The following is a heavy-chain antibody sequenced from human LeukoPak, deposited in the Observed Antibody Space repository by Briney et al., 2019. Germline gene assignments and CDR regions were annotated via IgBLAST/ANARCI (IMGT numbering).Heavy chain of an antibody. CDR1: GFTFSSYA. Sequence: GGSLRLSCAASGFTFSSYAMSWVRQAPGKGLEWVSAISGSGGSTYYADSVKGRFTISRDNFKNTLYLQMNSLRAEDTAVYYCAKSSSGYDFSLDYWGQGTLVNVPS. J-gene: IGHJ4*02. CDR3: AKSSSGYDFSLDY. D-gene: IGHD5-12*01. V-gene: IGHV3-23*01. CDR2: ISGSGGST.